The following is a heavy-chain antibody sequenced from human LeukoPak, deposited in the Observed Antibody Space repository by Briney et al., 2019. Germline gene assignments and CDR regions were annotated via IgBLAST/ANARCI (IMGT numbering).Heavy chain of an antibody. J-gene: IGHJ4*02. CDR1: GFIFSNYA. Sequence: PGASLRLSCAASGFIFSNYAMSWASQAPGKGLEWVSAIVGSGANTYYADSVKGRFTISRDNPRNTLYLQMNSLRAEDTAVYYCAKWGDYDVLTGYYDPDNWGQGTLVTVSS. CDR3: AKWGDYDVLTGYYDPDN. D-gene: IGHD3-9*01. V-gene: IGHV3-23*01. CDR2: IVGSGANT.